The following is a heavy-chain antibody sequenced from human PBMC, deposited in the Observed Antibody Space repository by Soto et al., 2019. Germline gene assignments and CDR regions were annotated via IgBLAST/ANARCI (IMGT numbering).Heavy chain of an antibody. CDR2: IYYRGST. D-gene: IGHD6-13*01. CDR3: ARPRKQQLVHGWFDP. J-gene: IGHJ5*02. V-gene: IGHV4-39*01. Sequence: QLQLQESGPGLVKPSETLSLTCTVSGGSISSSSYYWGWIRQPPGKGLEWIGSIYYRGSTYYNPTLKSRVTISVDTSKNQFSLKLSSVTAADTAVYYCARPRKQQLVHGWFDPWGQGTLVTVSS. CDR1: GGSISSSSYY.